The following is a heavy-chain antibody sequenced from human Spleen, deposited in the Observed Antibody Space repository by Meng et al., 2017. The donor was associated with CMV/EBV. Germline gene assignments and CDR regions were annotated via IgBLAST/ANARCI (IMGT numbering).Heavy chain of an antibody. V-gene: IGHV3-30-3*01. CDR2: ISYDGSNK. CDR3: ARGAGYSSSWGAFDI. Sequence: GESLKISCAASGFTFSSYAMHWVRQAPGKGLEWVAVISYDGSNKYYADSVKGRFTISRDNSKNTLYLQMNSLRAEDTAVYYCARGAGYSSSWGAFDIWGQGTMVTVSS. CDR1: GFTFSSYA. J-gene: IGHJ3*02. D-gene: IGHD6-13*01.